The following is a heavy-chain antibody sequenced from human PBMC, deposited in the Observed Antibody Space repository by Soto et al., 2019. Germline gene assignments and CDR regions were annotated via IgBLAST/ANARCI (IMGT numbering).Heavy chain of an antibody. J-gene: IGHJ4*02. D-gene: IGHD2-15*01. CDR1: GFSLSTSGVG. V-gene: IGHV2-5*02. Sequence: QITLKESGPTLVKPTQTLTLTCTFSGFSLSTSGVGVGWIRQPPGKALEWLALIYWDDDKRYSPSLKSRRTNTKDTSKNQVVLTMTNMDPVDTATYYCAHRRKERCSGGSCYSLDYWGQGTTVTVSS. CDR2: IYWDDDK. CDR3: AHRRKERCSGGSCYSLDY.